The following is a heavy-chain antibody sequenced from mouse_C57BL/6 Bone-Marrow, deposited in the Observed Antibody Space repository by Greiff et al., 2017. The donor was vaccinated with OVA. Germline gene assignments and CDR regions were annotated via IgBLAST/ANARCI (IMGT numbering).Heavy chain of an antibody. CDR2: IDPENGDT. V-gene: IGHV14-4*01. CDR3: TIYRY. Sequence: VHVKQSGAELVRPGASVKLSCTASGFNIKDDYMHWVKERPEQGLEWIGWIDPENGDTEYASKFQGKSTITADTSSKTVYLQLSSLTSEDTAVYYCTIYRYWGQGTTLTVSS. CDR1: GFNIKDDY. J-gene: IGHJ2*01. D-gene: IGHD5-1-1*01.